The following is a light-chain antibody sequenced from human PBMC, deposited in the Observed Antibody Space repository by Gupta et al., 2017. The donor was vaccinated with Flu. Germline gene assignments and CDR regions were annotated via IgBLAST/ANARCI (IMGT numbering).Light chain of an antibody. J-gene: IGLJ3*02. Sequence: QSALTQPRSVSGSPGQSVTISCTGTSSDVGGYNYVSWQQKHQGKAPKRMRDDVSKRPSGVPDRGSGSKSGNTASLPXSXLQAEDXAVDYCCSSGGSYTVVFGGGTKLTGL. V-gene: IGLV2-11*02. CDR2: DVS. CDR1: SSDVGGYNY. CDR3: CSSGGSYTVV.